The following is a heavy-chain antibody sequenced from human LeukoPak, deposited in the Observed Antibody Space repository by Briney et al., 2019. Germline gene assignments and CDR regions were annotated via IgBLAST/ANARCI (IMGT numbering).Heavy chain of an antibody. Sequence: GGSLRLSCATSGFTFNRFGMHWVRQAPGKGLEWVAVIWYDGSNKYYADSVKGRFTISRDNSKNTLYLQMNSLRAEDTAVYYCARDLRKFSVYGMDVWGQGTTVTVSS. CDR2: IWYDGSNK. D-gene: IGHD5/OR15-5a*01. CDR3: ARDLRKFSVYGMDV. CDR1: GFTFNRFG. V-gene: IGHV3-33*01. J-gene: IGHJ6*02.